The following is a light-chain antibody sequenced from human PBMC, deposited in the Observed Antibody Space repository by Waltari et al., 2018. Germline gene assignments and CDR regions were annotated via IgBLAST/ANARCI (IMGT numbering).Light chain of an antibody. CDR3: QQYGSSVLYT. Sequence: IVLTQSPDTLSLSPGERATLSCRASQSLTKRDLDWYQQKPGQAPRLLIYGASSRAAGIPDRFSGSGSGTDFTLTITRLEPEDFAVYYCQQYGSSVLYTFGQGTKLEIK. CDR1: QSLTKRD. CDR2: GAS. V-gene: IGKV3-20*01. J-gene: IGKJ2*01.